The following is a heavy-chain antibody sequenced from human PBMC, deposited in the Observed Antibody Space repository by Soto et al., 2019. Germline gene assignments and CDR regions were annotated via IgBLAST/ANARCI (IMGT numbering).Heavy chain of an antibody. Sequence: SVKVSCKASGFTFSSYSISWVRQAPGQGLEWLGGIIPFFGTPNYAQRFQGRLTITADRSTSTTYMELSSLRPEDTALYYCARDKGAYYSHFVSWGQGTLVNVSS. D-gene: IGHD3-22*01. CDR1: GFTFSSYS. CDR3: ARDKGAYYSHFVS. V-gene: IGHV1-69*06. J-gene: IGHJ4*02. CDR2: IIPFFGTP.